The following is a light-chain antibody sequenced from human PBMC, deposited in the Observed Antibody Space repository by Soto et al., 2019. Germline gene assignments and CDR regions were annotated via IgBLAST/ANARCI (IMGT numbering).Light chain of an antibody. V-gene: IGKV1-5*01. Sequence: DIQMTQSPSTLSASVGARVTITCRASQSISSWLAWYQQKPGRAPKLLIYDASSLESGVPSRFSGSGSGTEFPLTISSLQPDDFATDYCQQYNSYWTFGQGTKVDIK. CDR2: DAS. CDR1: QSISSW. J-gene: IGKJ1*01. CDR3: QQYNSYWT.